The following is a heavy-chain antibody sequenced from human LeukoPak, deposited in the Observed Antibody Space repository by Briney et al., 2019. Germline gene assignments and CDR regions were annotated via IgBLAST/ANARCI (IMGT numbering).Heavy chain of an antibody. J-gene: IGHJ6*02. CDR1: GFTFSSAW. V-gene: IGHV3-74*01. CDR3: TRDYSYAMAV. D-gene: IGHD2-21*01. Sequence: GGSLRLSCAASGFTFSSAWLHWVRQTPGKGLVWVSRINSDGSSTNYADSVKGRFTISRDNAKNMVNLQMNSLRAEDTAIYYCTRDYSYAMAVWGQGTTVTVSS. CDR2: INSDGSST.